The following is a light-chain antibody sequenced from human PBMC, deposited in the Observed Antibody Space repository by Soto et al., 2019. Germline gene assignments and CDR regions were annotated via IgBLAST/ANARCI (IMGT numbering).Light chain of an antibody. Sequence: QSVLTQSASVSGAPGQSITISCTGTSSDVGNYNYVSWYQQHPGEVPKLIIFNDNNRPSGVYNRVLRSKSGYTAPLPIPGLLADVEADYYCSSFRRSTTFFFGIGTTLPAL. CDR2: NDN. CDR1: SSDVGNYNY. CDR3: SSFRRSTTFF. V-gene: IGLV2-14*01. J-gene: IGLJ1*01.